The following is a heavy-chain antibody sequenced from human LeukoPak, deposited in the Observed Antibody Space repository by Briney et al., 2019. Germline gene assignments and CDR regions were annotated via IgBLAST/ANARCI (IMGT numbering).Heavy chain of an antibody. V-gene: IGHV3-21*01. D-gene: IGHD2-2*01. J-gene: IGHJ4*02. CDR2: ISSSSTYI. Sequence: PSETLSLTCTVSGGSISSSNYYWGWIRQAPGKGLEWVSSISSSSTYIYYADSVKGRFTISRDNAKNSLYLQMKSLRAEDTAVYYCARESERGYCFSTSCYSDYWGQGTLVTVSS. CDR3: ARESERGYCFSTSCYSDY. CDR1: GGSISSSN.